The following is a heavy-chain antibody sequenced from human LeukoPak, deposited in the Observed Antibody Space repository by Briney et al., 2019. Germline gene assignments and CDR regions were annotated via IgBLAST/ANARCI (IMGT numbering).Heavy chain of an antibody. V-gene: IGHV3-23*01. Sequence: GGSQRLSCAASGFTFSSYAMSWVRQAPGKGLEWVSATSSSDAGTYHADSVRGRFTISRDNSKNTLYLQMNSLRVEDAAVYYCARAPVTSCRGAYCYPFDYWGQGTLVTVSS. CDR3: ARAPVTSCRGAYCYPFDY. CDR1: GFTFSSYA. CDR2: TSSSDAGT. D-gene: IGHD2-21*01. J-gene: IGHJ4*02.